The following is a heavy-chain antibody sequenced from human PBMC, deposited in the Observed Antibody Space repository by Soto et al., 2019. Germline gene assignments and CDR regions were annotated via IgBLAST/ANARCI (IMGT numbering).Heavy chain of an antibody. J-gene: IGHJ3*02. CDR3: ARDMGGAYHYDSGTSYVDALDI. CDR2: IASDGSVK. Sequence: EVQLVESGGGLVQPGGSLRLSCTDSGLTFSNFWMTWVRQAPGKGLEWVANIASDGSVKNYVDSVQGRFTISRDNARNSLYLQMNSLRVEDTALYYCARDMGGAYHYDSGTSYVDALDIWGQGTMVTVA. CDR1: GLTFSNFW. V-gene: IGHV3-7*01. D-gene: IGHD3-10*01.